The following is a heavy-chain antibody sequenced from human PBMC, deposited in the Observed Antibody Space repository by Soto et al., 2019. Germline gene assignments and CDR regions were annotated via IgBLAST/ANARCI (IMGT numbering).Heavy chain of an antibody. D-gene: IGHD4-17*01. J-gene: IGHJ1*01. Sequence: SETLSLTCTVSGGSISSGGYYWSWIRQHPGKGLEWIGYIYYSGSTYYNPSLKSRVTISVDTSKNQFSLKLRSVTAADTAVYYCARDYGDYGYFQHWGQGTLVTVSS. CDR3: ARDYGDYGYFQH. CDR1: GGSISSGGYY. V-gene: IGHV4-31*03. CDR2: IYYSGST.